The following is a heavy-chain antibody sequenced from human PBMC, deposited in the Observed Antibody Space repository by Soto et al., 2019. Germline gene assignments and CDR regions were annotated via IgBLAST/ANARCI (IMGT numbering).Heavy chain of an antibody. Sequence: EVQLLESGGGLVQPGGSLRLSCAASGFTFSSYAMSWVRQAPGKGLKWVSAISGSGGSTYYADSVKGRFTISRDNSKNTLYLQMNSLRAEDTAVYYCAKDHSRGYCSSTSCYARAFDIWGQGTMVTVSS. CDR3: AKDHSRGYCSSTSCYARAFDI. J-gene: IGHJ3*02. CDR2: ISGSGGST. CDR1: GFTFSSYA. V-gene: IGHV3-23*01. D-gene: IGHD2-2*01.